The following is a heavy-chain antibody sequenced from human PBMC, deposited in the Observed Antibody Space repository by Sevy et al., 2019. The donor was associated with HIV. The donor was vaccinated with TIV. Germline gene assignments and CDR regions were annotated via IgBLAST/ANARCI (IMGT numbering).Heavy chain of an antibody. Sequence: SETLSLTCAVSGGSISSGGYSWSWIRQPPGKGLEWIGYIYHGGSTYYNPSPKSRVTISVDRSKNQFSLKLSSVTAADTAVYYCATGCSGRYYYYYGMDVWGQGTTVTVSS. CDR1: GGSISSGGYS. CDR3: ATGCSGRYYYYYGMDV. CDR2: IYHGGST. D-gene: IGHD6-19*01. V-gene: IGHV4-30-2*01. J-gene: IGHJ6*02.